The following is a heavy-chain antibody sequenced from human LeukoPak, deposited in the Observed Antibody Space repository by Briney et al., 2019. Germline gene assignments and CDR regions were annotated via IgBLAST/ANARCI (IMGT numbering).Heavy chain of an antibody. J-gene: IGHJ4*02. D-gene: IGHD1-26*01. CDR1: GGSISSSSYY. CDR2: IYYSGST. CDR3: ARRPRYSGSYYRDY. Sequence: PSETLSLTCTVSGGSISSSSYYWGWIRQPPGKGLEWIGSIYYSGSTYYNPSLKSRVTISVDTSKNQFSLKLSSVTAADTAVYYCARRPRYSGSYYRDYWGQGTLVTVSS. V-gene: IGHV4-39*07.